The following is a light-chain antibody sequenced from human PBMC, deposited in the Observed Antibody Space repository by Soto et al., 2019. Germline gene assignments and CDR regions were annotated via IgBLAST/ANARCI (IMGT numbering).Light chain of an antibody. CDR2: YAS. J-gene: IGKJ1*01. Sequence: EVVMTQSPATLSVSPGERVTLSCRASGIVHRKLAWCHQKPGQGPSLLIYYASTRAPGVPDRVTSSGSGTEFTLTIRSLQSEDFCVYHWQHYSNWPPTFGPGTNVEIK. V-gene: IGKV3-15*01. CDR3: QHYSNWPPT. CDR1: GIVHRK.